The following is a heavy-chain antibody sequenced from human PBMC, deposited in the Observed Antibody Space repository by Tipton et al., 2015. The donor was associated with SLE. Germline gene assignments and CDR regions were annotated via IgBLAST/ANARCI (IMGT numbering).Heavy chain of an antibody. CDR3: AGVNYGYYYFDY. J-gene: IGHJ4*02. V-gene: IGHV4-39*07. CDR2: IYYSGST. CDR1: GFTFSSYS. D-gene: IGHD3-10*01. Sequence: LRLSCAASGFTFSSYSMNWVRQAPGKGLEWIGSIYYSGSTYYNPSLKSRVTISVDTSKNQFSLKLSSVTAADTAVYYCAGVNYGYYYFDYWGQGTLVTVSS.